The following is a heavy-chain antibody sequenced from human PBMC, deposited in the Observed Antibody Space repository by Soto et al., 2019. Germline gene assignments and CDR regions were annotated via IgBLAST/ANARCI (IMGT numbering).Heavy chain of an antibody. CDR2: ISSSSSYI. V-gene: IGHV3-21*01. CDR1: GFTFSSYS. J-gene: IGHJ3*02. Sequence: GGSLRLSCAASGFTFSSYSMNWVRQAPGKGLEWVSSISSSSSYIYYADSVKGRFTISRDNAKNSLYLQMNSLRAEDTAVYYCASLSALWADAFDIWGQGTMVTVPS. CDR3: ASLSALWADAFDI. D-gene: IGHD3-10*01.